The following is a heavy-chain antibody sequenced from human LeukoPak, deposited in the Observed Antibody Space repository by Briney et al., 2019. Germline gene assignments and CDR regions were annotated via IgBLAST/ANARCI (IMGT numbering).Heavy chain of an antibody. D-gene: IGHD2-15*01. Sequence: SQTFSLTCAISGDRVSSNSVAWNWIRQSPSRGLEWLGRTYYRSKWFNDSADSVKSRITINPDTSKNQFSLQLNSVTPEDTAVYYCARTDCSSGSCPYQFDYWGQGTLVTVSS. CDR3: ARTDCSSGSCPYQFDY. J-gene: IGHJ4*02. CDR2: TYYRSKWFN. CDR1: GDRVSSNSVA. V-gene: IGHV6-1*01.